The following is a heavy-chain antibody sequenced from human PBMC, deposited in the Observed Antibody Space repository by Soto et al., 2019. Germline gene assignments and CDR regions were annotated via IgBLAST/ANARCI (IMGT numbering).Heavy chain of an antibody. Sequence: PGGSLRLSCAASGFTFSSYGMHWVRQAPGKGLEWVAVISYDGSNKYYADSVKGRLTISRDNSKNTLYLQMNSLRAEDTAVYYCARCSRGYYYDIPLSMDVWGQGTTVTVSS. CDR2: ISYDGSNK. CDR1: GFTFSSYG. V-gene: IGHV3-30*03. CDR3: ARCSRGYYYDIPLSMDV. J-gene: IGHJ6*02. D-gene: IGHD3-22*01.